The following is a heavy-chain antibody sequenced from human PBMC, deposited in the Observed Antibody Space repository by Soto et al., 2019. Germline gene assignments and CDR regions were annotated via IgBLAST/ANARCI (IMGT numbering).Heavy chain of an antibody. V-gene: IGHV1-69*13. CDR2: IIPIFGTA. J-gene: IGHJ6*02. CDR1: GGTFSSYA. D-gene: IGHD4-4*01. Sequence: SVKVSCKASGGTFSSYAISWVRQAPGQGLEWMGGIIPIFGTANYAQKFQGRVTITADESTSTAYMELSSLRSEDTAVYYCARDDDYSNYKYYHDVMDVWGQGTTVTVS. CDR3: ARDDDYSNYKYYHDVMDV.